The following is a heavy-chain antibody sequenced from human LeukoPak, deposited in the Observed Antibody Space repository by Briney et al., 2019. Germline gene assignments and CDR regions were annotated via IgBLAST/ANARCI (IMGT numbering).Heavy chain of an antibody. CDR1: GFTVSSNH. CDR3: ARRYSSSWSGFDP. J-gene: IGHJ5*02. V-gene: IGHV3-7*04. Sequence: PGGSLRLSCAASGFTVSSNHMNWVRQAPGKGLEWVANVKQDGSEKYYVDSVKGRFTISRDNAKNSLYLQMNSLRAEDTAVYYCARRYSSSWSGFDPWGQGTLVTVSS. D-gene: IGHD6-13*01. CDR2: VKQDGSEK.